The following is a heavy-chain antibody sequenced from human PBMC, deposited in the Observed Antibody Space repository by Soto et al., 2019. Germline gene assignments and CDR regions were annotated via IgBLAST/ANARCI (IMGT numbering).Heavy chain of an antibody. J-gene: IGHJ4*02. CDR3: ARSPGGYYDSSGYYHHEGGLDY. CDR2: ISAYNGNT. Sequence: ASVKVSCKASGYTFTSYGISWVRQAPGQGLEWMGWISAYNGNTNYAQKLQGRVTMTTDTSTSTAYMELRSLRSDDTAVYYCARSPGGYYDSSGYYHHEGGLDYWGQGTLVTVS. CDR1: GYTFTSYG. V-gene: IGHV1-18*01. D-gene: IGHD3-22*01.